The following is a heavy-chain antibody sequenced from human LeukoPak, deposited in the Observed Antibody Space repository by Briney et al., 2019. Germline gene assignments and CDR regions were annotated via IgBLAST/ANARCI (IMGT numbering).Heavy chain of an antibody. CDR1: GYSFTSYW. J-gene: IGHJ4*02. Sequence: PGGSLSLSCKGSGYSFTSYWISWVRQMPGKGLEWMGRIDPSDSYTNHSPSFQGHVTISADKSISTAYLQWSSLKASDTAMYYCARVAAMAFFDYWGQGTLVTVSS. D-gene: IGHD5-18*01. CDR2: IDPSDSYT. V-gene: IGHV5-10-1*01. CDR3: ARVAAMAFFDY.